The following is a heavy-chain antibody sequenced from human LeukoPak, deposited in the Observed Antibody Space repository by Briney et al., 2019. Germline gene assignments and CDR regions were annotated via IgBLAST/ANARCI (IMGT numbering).Heavy chain of an antibody. V-gene: IGHV3-23*01. J-gene: IGHJ6*02. CDR3: AKDLNSDFWSGYQLWYYYYGMDV. CDR1: GFTFSSYA. D-gene: IGHD3-3*01. CDR2: ISGSGGST. Sequence: PGGSLRLSCAASGFTFSSYAMSWVRQAPGKGLEWVSAISGSGGSTYYADSVKGRFTISRDNSKNTLYLQMNSLRAEDTAVYYCAKDLNSDFWSGYQLWYYYYGMDVWGQGTTVTVSS.